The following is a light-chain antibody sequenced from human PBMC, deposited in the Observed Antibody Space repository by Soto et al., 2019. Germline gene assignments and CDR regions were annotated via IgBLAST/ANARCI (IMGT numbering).Light chain of an antibody. V-gene: IGKV3-20*01. CDR2: GAS. CDR1: QIVTSSQ. J-gene: IGKJ5*01. CDR3: HHYGSSPLT. Sequence: EIELTQPPGTLSLSPGDVVTLSCRAGQIVTSSQLAWYQQKPGQAPRLIVFGASSRVLGIPDRFSGSWSGTDCTLTISRLEPEDVAVYYCHHYGSSPLTFGQGTRLEI.